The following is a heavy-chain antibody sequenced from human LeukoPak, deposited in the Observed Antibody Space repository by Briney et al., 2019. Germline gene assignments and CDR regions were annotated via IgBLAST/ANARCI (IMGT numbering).Heavy chain of an antibody. D-gene: IGHD5-12*01. J-gene: IGHJ4*02. CDR2: INTNTGNP. CDR3: ARGHLYDYSTTSYYFDY. CDR1: GYTFTSYA. Sequence: ASVKVSCKASGYTFTSYAMNWVRQAPGQGLEWMGWINTNTGNPTYAQGFTGRFVFSLDTSVSTAYLQWSSLKASDTAMYYCARGHLYDYSTTSYYFDYWGQGTLVTVSS. V-gene: IGHV7-4-1*02.